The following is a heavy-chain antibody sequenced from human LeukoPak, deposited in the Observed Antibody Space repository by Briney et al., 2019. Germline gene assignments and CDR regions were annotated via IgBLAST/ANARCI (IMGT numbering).Heavy chain of an antibody. V-gene: IGHV4-59*01. J-gene: IGHJ5*02. CDR3: ARAPIPYDRSRTDYRFDP. CDR1: GGSISSYY. CDR2: IYYSGST. Sequence: SETLSLTCSVSGGSISSYYWRWIRQPPGKGLEWIGYIYYSGSTNYNPSLKSLVTISLATSKSQFSLKLTSVTAADTAVYYCARAPIPYDRSRTDYRFDPWGQGTLVTVAS. D-gene: IGHD3-16*01.